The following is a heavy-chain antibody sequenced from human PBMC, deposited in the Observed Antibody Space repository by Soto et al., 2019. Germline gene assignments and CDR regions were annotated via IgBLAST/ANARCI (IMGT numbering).Heavy chain of an antibody. CDR2: IYYSGST. V-gene: IGHV4-39*01. D-gene: IGHD3-9*01. Sequence: PSETLSLTCTVSGGSISSSSYYWGWIRQPPGKGLEWIGSIYYSGSTYYNPSLKSRVTISVDTSKNQFSLKLSSVTAADTAVYYCASLYYDILSGYSGGSYFDYWGQGTLVTVSS. CDR3: ASLYYDILSGYSGGSYFDY. CDR1: GGSISSSSYY. J-gene: IGHJ4*02.